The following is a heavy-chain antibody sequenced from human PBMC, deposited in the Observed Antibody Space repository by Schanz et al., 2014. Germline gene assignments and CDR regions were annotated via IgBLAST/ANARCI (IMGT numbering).Heavy chain of an antibody. CDR1: GFTFSYYS. CDR2: TKAGGRDI. CDR3: VKDLQRELLRDDHYYGMDV. V-gene: IGHV3-NL1*01. J-gene: IGHJ6*02. Sequence: QVQVVVESGGGVVQPGRSLRLSCAASGFTFSYYSLNWVRQAPGKGLEWLSYTKAGGRDIHYADSVKGRFTTSRDNSKNTMYLQMNSLRAEDTAVYYCVKDLQRELLRDDHYYGMDVWGQGTTVTVSS. D-gene: IGHD1-26*01.